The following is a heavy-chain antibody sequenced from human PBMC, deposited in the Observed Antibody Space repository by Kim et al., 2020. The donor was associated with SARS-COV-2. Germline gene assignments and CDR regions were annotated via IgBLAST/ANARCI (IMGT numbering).Heavy chain of an antibody. CDR3: ARDFRIAAAGTGTNWFDP. J-gene: IGHJ5*02. CDR1: GGSISSYY. CDR2: IYYSGST. D-gene: IGHD6-13*01. V-gene: IGHV4-59*01. Sequence: SETLSLTCTVSGGSISSYYWSWIRQPPGKGLEWIGYIYYSGSTNYNPSLKSRVTISVDTSKNQFSLKLSSVTAADTAVYYCARDFRIAAAGTGTNWFDPWGQGTLVTVSS.